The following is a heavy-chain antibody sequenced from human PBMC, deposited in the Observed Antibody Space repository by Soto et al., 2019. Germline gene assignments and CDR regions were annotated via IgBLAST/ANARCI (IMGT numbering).Heavy chain of an antibody. CDR2: ISAYNGNT. Sequence: ASVKVSFKASGYTFTSYGISWVRQAPGQGLEWMGWISAYNGNTNYAQKLQGRVTMTTDTSTSTAYMELRSLRSDDTAVYYCARCVDSDYYYYYYGMDVWGQGTTVTVSS. CDR3: ARCVDSDYYYYYYGMDV. CDR1: GYTFTSYG. V-gene: IGHV1-18*01. D-gene: IGHD5-12*01. J-gene: IGHJ6*02.